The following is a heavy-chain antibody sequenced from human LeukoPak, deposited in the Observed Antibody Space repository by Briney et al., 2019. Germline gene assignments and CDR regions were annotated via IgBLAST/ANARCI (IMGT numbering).Heavy chain of an antibody. CDR2: ISGSGGST. V-gene: IGHV3-23*01. Sequence: GGSLRLSCSASGFTFSTYWMSWVRQAPGKGLEWVSAISGSGGSTYYADSVKGRFTISRGSSKNTLYLQMDSLRAEDTAVYYCAKPYDILTGYIEFFHHWGQGTLVTVSS. CDR3: AKPYDILTGYIEFFHH. CDR1: GFTFSTYW. J-gene: IGHJ1*01. D-gene: IGHD3-9*01.